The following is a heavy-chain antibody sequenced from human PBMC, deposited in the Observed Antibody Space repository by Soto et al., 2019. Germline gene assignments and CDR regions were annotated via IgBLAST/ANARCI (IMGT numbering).Heavy chain of an antibody. CDR3: ADSSSAAYYYYYGMDV. CDR2: ISGSGGST. D-gene: IGHD6-6*01. CDR1: GFTFSSYA. Sequence: LRLSCAASGFTFSSYAMSWVRQAPGKGLEWASAISGSGGSTYYADSVKGRFTISRDNSKNTLYLQMNSLRAEDTAVYYCADSSSAAYYYYYGMDVWGQGTTVTVSS. V-gene: IGHV3-23*01. J-gene: IGHJ6*02.